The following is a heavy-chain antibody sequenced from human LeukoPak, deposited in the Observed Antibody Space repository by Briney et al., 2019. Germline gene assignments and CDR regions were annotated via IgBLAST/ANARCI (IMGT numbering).Heavy chain of an antibody. V-gene: IGHV1-8*03. Sequence: ASVKVSCKASGYTFTSYDINWVRQATGQGLEWMGWMNPNSGNTGYAQKFQGRVTITRNTSISTAYMELSSLRSEDTAVYYCARGIPSGWYHRHYYYYYMDVWGKGTTVTVSS. J-gene: IGHJ6*03. D-gene: IGHD6-19*01. CDR3: ARGIPSGWYHRHYYYYYMDV. CDR1: GYTFTSYD. CDR2: MNPNSGNT.